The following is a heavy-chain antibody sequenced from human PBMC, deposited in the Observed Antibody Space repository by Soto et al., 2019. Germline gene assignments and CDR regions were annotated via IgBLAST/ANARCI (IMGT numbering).Heavy chain of an antibody. J-gene: IGHJ5*02. CDR1: GGSISSYY. CDR2: IYYSGST. CDR3: ARANIRFDFWSGYEGVGDWFDP. V-gene: IGHV4-59*01. Sequence: KPSETLSLTCTVSGGSISSYYWSWIRQPPGKGLEWIGYIYYSGSTNYNPSLKSRVTISVDTSKNQFSLKLSSVTAADTAVYYCARANIRFDFWSGYEGVGDWFDPWGQGTLVTVSS. D-gene: IGHD3-3*01.